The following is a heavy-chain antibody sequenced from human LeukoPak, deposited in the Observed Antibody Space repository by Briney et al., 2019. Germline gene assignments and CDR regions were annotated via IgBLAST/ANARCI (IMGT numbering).Heavy chain of an antibody. CDR1: GFTFSSYA. J-gene: IGHJ2*01. V-gene: IGHV3-64*01. CDR2: ISSNGGST. CDR3: AKGHRTRRAWYFDL. Sequence: PGGSLRLSCAASGFTFSSYAMHWVRQAPGKGLEYVSAISSNGGSTYYANSVKGRFTISRDNSKNTLYLQMNSLRAEDTAVYYCAKGHRTRRAWYFDLWGRGTLVTVSS. D-gene: IGHD1-7*01.